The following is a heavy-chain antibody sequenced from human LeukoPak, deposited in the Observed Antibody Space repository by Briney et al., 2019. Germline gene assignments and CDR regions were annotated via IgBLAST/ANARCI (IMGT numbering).Heavy chain of an antibody. CDR2: INSDGSST. CDR3: AREYYDSSGSPYFDY. V-gene: IGHV3-74*01. D-gene: IGHD3-22*01. Sequence: GGSLRLSCAASGFTSSSYWMHWVRQAPGKGLVWVSRINSDGSSTTYGDSVKGRFTISRDNAKNTLYMYIHSLRAEDTAVYYCAREYYDSSGSPYFDYWGQGTLVTVSS. CDR1: GFTSSSYW. J-gene: IGHJ4*02.